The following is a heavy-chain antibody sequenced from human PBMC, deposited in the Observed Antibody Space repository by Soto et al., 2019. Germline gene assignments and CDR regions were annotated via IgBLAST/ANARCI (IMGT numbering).Heavy chain of an antibody. Sequence: QLQLQESGPGLVKPSETLSLTCTVSGGSISSSSYYWGWIRQPPGKGLEWIGSIYHSGSTYYNPSLKSRVTISVHTSKHQSSLKLSSVTAADTAVYYCARFGYCSSTSCDDYWGQGTLVTVSS. J-gene: IGHJ4*02. V-gene: IGHV4-39*01. CDR1: GGSISSSSYY. D-gene: IGHD2-2*03. CDR2: IYHSGST. CDR3: ARFGYCSSTSCDDY.